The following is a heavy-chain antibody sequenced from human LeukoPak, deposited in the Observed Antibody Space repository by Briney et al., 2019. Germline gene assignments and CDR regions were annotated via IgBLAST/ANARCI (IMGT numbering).Heavy chain of an antibody. CDR2: IYYSGST. Sequence: PSETLSLTCTVSGGSISSSSYYWGWIRQPPGKGLEWIGSIYYSGSTYYNPSLKSRVTISVDTSKNQFSLKLSSVTAADTAVYYCARERSDSSGWYGYWGQGTLVTVSS. CDR1: GGSISSSSYY. CDR3: ARERSDSSGWYGY. D-gene: IGHD6-19*01. J-gene: IGHJ4*02. V-gene: IGHV4-39*07.